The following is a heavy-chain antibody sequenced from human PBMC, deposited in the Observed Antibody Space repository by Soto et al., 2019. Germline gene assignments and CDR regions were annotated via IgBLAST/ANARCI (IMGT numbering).Heavy chain of an antibody. CDR2: IKQDGSEK. CDR3: ARDNTKQSSGVIDWCYFDY. J-gene: IGHJ4*02. D-gene: IGHD3-16*02. Sequence: GGSLRLSCAASGFTFSSYWMSWVRQAPGKGLEWVANIKQDGSEKYYVDSVKGRFTISRDNAKNSLYLQMNSLRAEDTAVYYCARDNTKQSSGVIDWCYFDYWGQGTLVTVSS. V-gene: IGHV3-7*05. CDR1: GFTFSSYW.